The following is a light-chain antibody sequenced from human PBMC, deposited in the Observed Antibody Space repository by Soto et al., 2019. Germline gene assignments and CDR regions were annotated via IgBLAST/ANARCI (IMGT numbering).Light chain of an antibody. CDR3: QQYKNWPPYT. J-gene: IGKJ2*01. V-gene: IGKV3-15*01. Sequence: EVVMTQSPATLSVSPGERATLSCRASQSVDSNLAWYQQKPGQAPRLLIHGASTRATGIPARFSGSGSGTEFTLTISSLQSEDFAVYYCQQYKNWPPYTFGQGTKLEIK. CDR1: QSVDSN. CDR2: GAS.